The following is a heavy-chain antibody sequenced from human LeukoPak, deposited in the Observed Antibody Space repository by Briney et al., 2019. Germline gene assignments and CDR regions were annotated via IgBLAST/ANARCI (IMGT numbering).Heavy chain of an antibody. CDR3: ARDLGGPDY. V-gene: IGHV3-21*01. CDR2: ISSDTPNK. CDR1: GSTFSRYA. J-gene: IGHJ4*02. D-gene: IGHD3-16*01. Sequence: GGSLRLSCATSGSTFSRYAMNWIRQAPGKGLEWVSFISSDTPNKNYADSVKGRSTISRDNAKNSVYLQLNSLRAEDTAMYYCARDLGGPDYWGQGTLVTVSS.